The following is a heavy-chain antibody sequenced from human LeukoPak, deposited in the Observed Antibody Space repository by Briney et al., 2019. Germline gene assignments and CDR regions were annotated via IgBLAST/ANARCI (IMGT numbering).Heavy chain of an antibody. CDR2: INHSGST. Sequence: GSLRLSCAASGFTFSSYAMSWVRRAPGKGLEWIGEINHSGSTNYNPSLKSRVTISVDTSKNQFSLKLSSVTAADTAVYYCARGSTYYDILTGYPAYFSRYGMDVWGKGTTVTVSS. D-gene: IGHD3-9*01. V-gene: IGHV4-34*01. CDR1: GFTFSSYA. CDR3: ARGSTYYDILTGYPAYFSRYGMDV. J-gene: IGHJ6*04.